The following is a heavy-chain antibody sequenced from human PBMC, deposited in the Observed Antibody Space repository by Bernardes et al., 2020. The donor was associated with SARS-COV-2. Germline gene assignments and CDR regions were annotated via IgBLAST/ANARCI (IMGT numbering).Heavy chain of an antibody. Sequence: GGSLRLSCAASGFTFSSYSMNWVRQAPGKGLEWVSSISSSSSYIYYADSVKGRFTISRDNAKNSLYLQMNSLRAEDTAVYYCARVISGWSPSDYWGQGTLVTVSS. J-gene: IGHJ4*02. D-gene: IGHD6-19*01. V-gene: IGHV3-21*01. CDR1: GFTFSSYS. CDR3: ARVISGWSPSDY. CDR2: ISSSSSYI.